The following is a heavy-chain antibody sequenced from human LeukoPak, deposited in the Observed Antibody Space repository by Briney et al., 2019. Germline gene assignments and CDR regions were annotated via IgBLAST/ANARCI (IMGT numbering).Heavy chain of an antibody. Sequence: ASVKVSCKASGYTFTNYYMHWVRQAPGQGLEWMGWINPNSGGTNYAQKFQGRVTMTRDTSISTAYMELSRLRSDDTAVYYCARDVAENDIVVVPAAIRWFDPWGQGTLVTVSS. CDR3: ARDVAENDIVVVPAAIRWFDP. D-gene: IGHD2-2*02. V-gene: IGHV1-2*02. CDR1: GYTFTNYY. J-gene: IGHJ5*02. CDR2: INPNSGGT.